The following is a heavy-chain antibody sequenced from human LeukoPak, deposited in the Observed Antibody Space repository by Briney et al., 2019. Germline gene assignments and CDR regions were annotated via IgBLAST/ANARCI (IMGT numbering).Heavy chain of an antibody. J-gene: IGHJ4*02. CDR3: AKKAFGGYYYLDY. V-gene: IGHV3-30-3*02. Sequence: GGSLRLSCAASGFTFSSYAMHWVRQAPGKGLEWVAVISYDGSNKYYADSVRGRFTISRDSSQNTLYLQMYSLRVEDTAVYYCAKKAFGGYYYLDYWGQGTLVTVSS. CDR2: ISYDGSNK. CDR1: GFTFSSYA. D-gene: IGHD1-26*01.